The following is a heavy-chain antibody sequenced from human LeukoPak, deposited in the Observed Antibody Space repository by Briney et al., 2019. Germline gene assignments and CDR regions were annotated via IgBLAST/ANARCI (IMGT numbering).Heavy chain of an antibody. J-gene: IGHJ4*02. Sequence: GGSLRLSCAASGFTFDDYAMHWVRQAPGKGLEWVSGISWNSGSKGYADSVKGRFTISRDNAKNSLYLQVNSLRVEDTALYYCAKSISYITGTTGPYDYWGQGTLVTVSS. CDR1: GFTFDDYA. D-gene: IGHD1-7*01. CDR3: AKSISYITGTTGPYDY. CDR2: ISWNSGSK. V-gene: IGHV3-9*01.